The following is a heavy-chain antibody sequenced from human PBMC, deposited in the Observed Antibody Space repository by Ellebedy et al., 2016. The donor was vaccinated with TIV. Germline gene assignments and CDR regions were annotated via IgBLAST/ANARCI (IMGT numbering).Heavy chain of an antibody. D-gene: IGHD6-6*01. CDR1: GFTFSSYA. CDR3: ATVREKIWYSSSSKYYFDY. Sequence: GESLKISCAASGFTFSSYAMSWVRQAPGKGLEWVANIKQDGSEKYYVDSVKGRFTISRDNAKNSLYLQMNSLRAEDTAVYYCATVREKIWYSSSSKYYFDYWGQGTLVTVSS. J-gene: IGHJ4*02. V-gene: IGHV3-7*01. CDR2: IKQDGSEK.